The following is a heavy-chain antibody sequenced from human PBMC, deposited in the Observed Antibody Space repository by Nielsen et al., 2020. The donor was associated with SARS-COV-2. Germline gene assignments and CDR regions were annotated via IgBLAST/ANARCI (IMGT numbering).Heavy chain of an antibody. CDR3: VRESSTYYIDY. D-gene: IGHD2-15*01. J-gene: IGHJ4*02. CDR2: ISSYSNYK. Sequence: GGSLRLSCAASGLPFSSYGMHWVRQAPGQGLEWASSISSYSNYKQYADPVKGRFAISRDNAKSSLYLQMSSLRAEDTGVYYCVRESSTYYIDYWGQGILVTVSS. CDR1: GLPFSSYG. V-gene: IGHV3-21*01.